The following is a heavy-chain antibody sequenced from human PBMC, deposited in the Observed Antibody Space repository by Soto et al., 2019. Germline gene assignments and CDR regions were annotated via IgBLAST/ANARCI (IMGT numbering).Heavy chain of an antibody. D-gene: IGHD2-8*01. Sequence: GGSLRLSCAASGFTFSSYGMHWARQAPGKGLEWVAVISYDGSNKYYADSVKGRFTISRDNSKNTLYLQMNSLRAEDTAVYYCAKDLGYCTNGVCIRGLGGMDVWGQGTTVTVSS. J-gene: IGHJ6*02. CDR3: AKDLGYCTNGVCIRGLGGMDV. CDR1: GFTFSSYG. V-gene: IGHV3-30*18. CDR2: ISYDGSNK.